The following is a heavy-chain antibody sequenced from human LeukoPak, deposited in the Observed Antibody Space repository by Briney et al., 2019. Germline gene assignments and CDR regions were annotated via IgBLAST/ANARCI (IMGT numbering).Heavy chain of an antibody. CDR2: INWNGGST. D-gene: IGHD6-19*01. CDR1: GFTFDDYG. J-gene: IGHJ3*02. CDR3: ARIGLVESSGWSQNAFDI. V-gene: IGHV3-20*01. Sequence: GGSLRLSCAASGFTFDDYGMSWVRQAPGTGLERVSVINWNGGSTGYADSVKGRFTISRDNAKNSLYLQMNSLRAEDTALYHCARIGLVESSGWSQNAFDIWGQGTMVTVSS.